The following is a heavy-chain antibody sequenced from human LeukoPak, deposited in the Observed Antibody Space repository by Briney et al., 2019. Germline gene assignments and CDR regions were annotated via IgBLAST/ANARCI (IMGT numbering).Heavy chain of an antibody. CDR2: ISGSGAST. Sequence: GGSLRLSCAASGFTFSSYAMSWVRHAPGKGLEWFSAISGSGASTYYADSVKGRFTIPRDNSKNTLYLQMNSLRAEDTPVYYCAKDLRAVAGTFDYWGQGTLVTVSS. J-gene: IGHJ4*02. V-gene: IGHV3-23*01. CDR3: AKDLRAVAGTFDY. CDR1: GFTFSSYA. D-gene: IGHD6-19*01.